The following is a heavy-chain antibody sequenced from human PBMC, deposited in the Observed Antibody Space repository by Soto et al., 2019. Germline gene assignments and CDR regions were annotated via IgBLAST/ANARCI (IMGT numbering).Heavy chain of an antibody. J-gene: IGHJ4*02. CDR3: ARVPSYDSSGPLDY. Sequence: SVKVSCKASGGTFSSYAISWVRQAPGQGLEWMGGIIPIFGTANYAQKFQGRVTITADESTSTAYMELSSLRSEDTAVYYCARVPSYDSSGPLDYWGQGTLVTVSS. CDR1: GGTFSSYA. V-gene: IGHV1-69*13. CDR2: IIPIFGTA. D-gene: IGHD3-22*01.